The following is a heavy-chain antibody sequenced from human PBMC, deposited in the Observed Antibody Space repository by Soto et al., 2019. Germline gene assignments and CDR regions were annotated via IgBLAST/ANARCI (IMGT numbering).Heavy chain of an antibody. D-gene: IGHD3-22*01. CDR1: GGSISSGGYY. CDR2: TYHNDNT. Sequence: QVQLQESGPGLVKPSQTLILTCTVSGGSISSGGYYWSWIRHPPGKGLEWIGYTYHNDNTYYTPSLKSRVAISVDTSKNQFTLKLSSVTAADTAMYYCARGMYAYYDRSGVQIRFDPWGQGTLVTVSS. J-gene: IGHJ5*02. V-gene: IGHV4-31*03. CDR3: ARGMYAYYDRSGVQIRFDP.